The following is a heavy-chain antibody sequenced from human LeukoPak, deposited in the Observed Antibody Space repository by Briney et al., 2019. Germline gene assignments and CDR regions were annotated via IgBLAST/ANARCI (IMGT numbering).Heavy chain of an antibody. V-gene: IGHV4-39*01. D-gene: IGHD1-1*01. J-gene: IGHJ4*02. Sequence: PSETLSLTCDVSGGSITQTNYWTWVRQPPGKGLECIGSIYYSGSPYYNPSLKSRVTISVDTSKNQFSLRLSSVTAADTAVYYCATWRTAKTGFDYWGQGTLVTVSS. CDR2: IYYSGSP. CDR3: ATWRTAKTGFDY. CDR1: GGSITQTNY.